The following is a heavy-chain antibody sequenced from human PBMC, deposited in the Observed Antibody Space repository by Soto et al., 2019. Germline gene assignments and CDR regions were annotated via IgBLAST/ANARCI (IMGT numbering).Heavy chain of an antibody. J-gene: IGHJ4*02. CDR3: ARDSVGSGYD. D-gene: IGHD5-12*01. CDR1: GGSISGYY. Sequence: QVQLQESGPGLVKPSETLSLTCAVSGGSISGYYWSWIRHPPGKRLEWIGYIYYSGYTNYNPSLKSRVTISVDRSKNQFSLELRSVTASDTAVYYCARDSVGSGYDWGQGTLVTVSS. V-gene: IGHV4-59*01. CDR2: IYYSGYT.